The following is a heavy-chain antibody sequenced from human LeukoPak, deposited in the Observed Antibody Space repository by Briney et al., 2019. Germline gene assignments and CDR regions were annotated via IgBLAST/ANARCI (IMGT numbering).Heavy chain of an antibody. CDR1: GGSISSYY. CDR2: IYYSGST. CDR3: ARDGSGWADDAFDI. Sequence: SETLSLTCTVSGGSISSYYWSWIRQPPGKGLEWIGYIYYSGSTNYNPSLKSRVTISVDTSKNQFSLKLSSVTAADTAVYYCARDGSGWADDAFDIWGQGTTVTVSS. D-gene: IGHD6-19*01. V-gene: IGHV4-59*01. J-gene: IGHJ3*02.